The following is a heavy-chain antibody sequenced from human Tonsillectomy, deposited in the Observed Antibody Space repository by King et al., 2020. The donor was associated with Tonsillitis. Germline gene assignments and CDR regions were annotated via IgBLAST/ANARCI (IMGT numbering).Heavy chain of an antibody. CDR1: GVTVSSHY. D-gene: IGHD1-26*01. CDR3: ARPSGSYSWAFDI. Sequence: VQLVESGGGLIQPGGSLRLSCAASGVTVSSHYMSWVRQAPGKGPEWVSLIYSDGSTTYADSVKGRFTISRDNSKNTLYLQMNSVRAEDTALYYCARPSGSYSWAFDIWGQGAMVTVSS. V-gene: IGHV3-53*01. CDR2: IYSDGST. J-gene: IGHJ3*02.